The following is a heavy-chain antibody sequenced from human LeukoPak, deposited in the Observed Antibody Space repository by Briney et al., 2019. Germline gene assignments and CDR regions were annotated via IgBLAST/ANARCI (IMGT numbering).Heavy chain of an antibody. J-gene: IGHJ4*02. V-gene: IGHV3-53*01. CDR2: IYSGGST. CDR1: GFTVSSNY. CDR3: ASLGYCSGGSCYFDY. Sequence: GGSLRLSCAASGFTVSSNYMSWVRQAPGKELEWVSVIYSGGSTYYADSVKGRFTISRDNSKNTLYLQMNSLRAEDTAVYYCASLGYCSGGSCYFDYWGQGTLVTVSS. D-gene: IGHD2-15*01.